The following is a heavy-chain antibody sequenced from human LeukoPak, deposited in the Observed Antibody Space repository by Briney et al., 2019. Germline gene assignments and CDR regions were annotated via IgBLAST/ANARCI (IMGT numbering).Heavy chain of an antibody. V-gene: IGHV4-61*05. D-gene: IGHD6-13*01. J-gene: IGHJ4*02. CDR3: TRKYTSSWSFDY. CDR2: IYYSGST. Sequence: SETLSLTCTVSGGSISRSSYYWGWIRQPPGKGLEWIGYIYYSGSTDYNPSLKSRVTISVDTSKNQFSLKLISLTAADTAVYYCTRKYTSSWSFDYWGQGTLVTVSS. CDR1: GGSISRSSYY.